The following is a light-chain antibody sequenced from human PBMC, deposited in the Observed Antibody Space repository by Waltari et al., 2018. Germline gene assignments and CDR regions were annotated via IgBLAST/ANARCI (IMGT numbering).Light chain of an antibody. CDR3: SSWDDSVNGPV. CDR2: TNN. J-gene: IGLJ3*02. V-gene: IGLV1-44*01. Sequence: THPPPTTTTPGQTVTISCSGSRSNVGTNTVHWYQQLPGTAPKLLIYTNNQRPSGVTDRFSGSKSGTSAYLAISGLQSEDEAYYYCSSWDDSVNGPVFGGGTKMTVL. CDR1: RSNVGTNT.